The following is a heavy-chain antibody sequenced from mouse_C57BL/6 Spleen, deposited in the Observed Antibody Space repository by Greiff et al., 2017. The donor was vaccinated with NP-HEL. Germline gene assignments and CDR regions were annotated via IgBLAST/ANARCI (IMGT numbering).Heavy chain of an antibody. J-gene: IGHJ3*01. D-gene: IGHD2-3*01. CDR2: ISYDGSN. CDR1: GYSITSGYY. CDR3: AREPDGYYGWFAY. Sequence: ESGPGLVKPSQSLSLTCSVTGYSITSGYYWNWIRQFPGNKLEWMGYISYDGSNNYNPSLKNRISITRDTSKNQFFLKLNSVTTEDTATYYCAREPDGYYGWFAYWGQGTLVTVSA. V-gene: IGHV3-6*01.